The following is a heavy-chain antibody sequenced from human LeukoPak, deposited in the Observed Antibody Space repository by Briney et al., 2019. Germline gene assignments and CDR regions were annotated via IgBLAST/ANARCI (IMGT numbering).Heavy chain of an antibody. V-gene: IGHV3-74*01. Sequence: PGGSLRLSCAASGFTFSNYWMHWVRQDPGKGLVWVSRINSDGSSTNYADSVKGRFTISRDNAKNTLFLQMNSLRAEDSAVYYCVSHCSSTRCYEYWGQGTLVTVSS. J-gene: IGHJ4*02. CDR1: GFTFSNYW. D-gene: IGHD2-2*01. CDR2: INSDGSST. CDR3: VSHCSSTRCYEY.